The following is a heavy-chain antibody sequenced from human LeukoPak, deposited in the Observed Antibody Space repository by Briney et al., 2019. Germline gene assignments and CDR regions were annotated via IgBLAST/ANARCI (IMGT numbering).Heavy chain of an antibody. J-gene: IGHJ4*02. D-gene: IGHD1-1*01. CDR3: ARDHNYAFDN. V-gene: IGHV3-48*01. CDR2: IGIDSGNT. CDR1: GFPFIEYS. Sequence: GGSLRLSCTASGFPFIEYSMNWVRQAPGKGLEWISYIGIDSGNTKYADSVRGRFTISADKAKSSLYLQMNSLRVEDTAVYYCARDHNYAFDNWGQGTLVSVAS.